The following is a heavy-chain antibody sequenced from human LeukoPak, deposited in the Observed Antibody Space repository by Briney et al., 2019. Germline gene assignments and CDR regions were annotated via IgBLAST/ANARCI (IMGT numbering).Heavy chain of an antibody. V-gene: IGHV1-2*02. Sequence: ASVKVSCTASGYTFTGYYMHWARQAPGQGLEWMGWINPNSGGTNEAQKFHDRVTMTRDTSIRTAYMEVSRLRSDDTAVYYCARSPDILTGENFDYWGQGTLVTVSS. CDR1: GYTFTGYY. J-gene: IGHJ4*02. CDR3: ARSPDILTGENFDY. D-gene: IGHD3-9*01. CDR2: INPNSGGT.